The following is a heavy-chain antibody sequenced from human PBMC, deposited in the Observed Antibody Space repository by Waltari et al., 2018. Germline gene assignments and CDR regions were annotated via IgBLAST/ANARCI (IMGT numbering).Heavy chain of an antibody. CDR1: GGSISGPY. V-gene: IGHV4-59*11. J-gene: IGHJ3*02. D-gene: IGHD7-27*01. CDR3: AKDIVWGATWGFDAFDI. CDR2: IYYSGST. Sequence: QVQLQESGPGLVKPSETLSLPCTVSGGSISGPYWTWIRQPPGKGLEWIGYIYYSGSTNYNPSLKSRVTISVDTSKNQFSLKLSSVTAADTALYYCAKDIVWGATWGFDAFDIWGQGTMVTVSS.